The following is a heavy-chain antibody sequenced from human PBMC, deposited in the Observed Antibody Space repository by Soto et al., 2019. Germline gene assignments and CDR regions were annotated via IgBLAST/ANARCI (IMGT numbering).Heavy chain of an antibody. J-gene: IGHJ6*02. CDR2: ISHSGTT. V-gene: IGHV4-59*01. Sequence: PSETLSLTCTVSGGSINSYYRSWIRQQAGKGLEWVGYISHSGTTSYNPSLNSRLTISLNTSKNQFSLKLRSVSAADTAIYYCSRGTRATQYYFYFYGMDVWGQGTTVTV. CDR1: GGSINSYY. CDR3: SRGTRATQYYFYFYGMDV. D-gene: IGHD3-10*01.